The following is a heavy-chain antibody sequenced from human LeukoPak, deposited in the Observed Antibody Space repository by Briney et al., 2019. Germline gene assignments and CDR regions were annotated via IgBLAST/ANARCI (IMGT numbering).Heavy chain of an antibody. Sequence: ASVEVSCKASGYTFTSYDINWVRQATGQGLEWMGWMNPNSGNTGYAQKFQGRVTMTRNTSISTAYMELSSLRSEDTAVYYCARGLRSYDFWSGYPKPNWFDPWGQEPWSPSPQ. V-gene: IGHV1-8*01. D-gene: IGHD3-3*01. J-gene: IGHJ5*02. CDR2: MNPNSGNT. CDR1: GYTFTSYD. CDR3: ARGLRSYDFWSGYPKPNWFDP.